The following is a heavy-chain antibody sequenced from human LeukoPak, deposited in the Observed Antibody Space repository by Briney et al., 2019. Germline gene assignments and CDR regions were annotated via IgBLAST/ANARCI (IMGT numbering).Heavy chain of an antibody. J-gene: IGHJ6*02. CDR3: ARDNYGGNFPYYYYGMDV. D-gene: IGHD4-23*01. V-gene: IGHV3-53*04. CDR2: IYSGGST. Sequence: GSLRLSCAASGFTVSSNYMSWVRPAPGKGLEWVSVIYSGGSTYYADSVKGRFTISRHNSKNTLYLQMNSLRAEDTAVYYCARDNYGGNFPYYYYGMDVWGQGTTVTVSS. CDR1: GFTVSSNY.